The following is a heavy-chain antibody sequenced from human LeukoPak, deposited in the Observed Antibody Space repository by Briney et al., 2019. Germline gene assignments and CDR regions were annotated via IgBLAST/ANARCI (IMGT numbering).Heavy chain of an antibody. CDR1: GFTFSSYS. Sequence: PGGSLRLSYAASGFTFSSYSMNWVRQAPGKGLEWVSSISSSSSYIYYADSVKGRFTISRDNAKNSLYLQMNSLRAEDTAVYYCARDGGVDIVATTFFDYWGQGTLVTVSS. V-gene: IGHV3-21*01. CDR2: ISSSSSYI. CDR3: ARDGGVDIVATTFFDY. J-gene: IGHJ4*02. D-gene: IGHD5-12*01.